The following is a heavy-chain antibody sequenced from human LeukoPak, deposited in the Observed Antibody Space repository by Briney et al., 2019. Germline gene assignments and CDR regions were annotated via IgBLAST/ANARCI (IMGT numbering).Heavy chain of an antibody. D-gene: IGHD4/OR15-4a*01. CDR3: ARDRTRVLAFDI. J-gene: IGHJ3*02. Sequence: ASVTVSCKASGYTFTSYAMHWVRQAPGQRLEWMGWINAGNGNTKYSQKFQGRVTITRDTSASTAYMELSSLRSEDTAVYYCARDRTRVLAFDIWGQGTMVTVSS. CDR1: GYTFTSYA. CDR2: INAGNGNT. V-gene: IGHV1-3*01.